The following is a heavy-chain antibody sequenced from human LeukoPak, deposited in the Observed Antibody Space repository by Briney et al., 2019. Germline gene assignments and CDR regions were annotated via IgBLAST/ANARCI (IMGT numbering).Heavy chain of an antibody. J-gene: IGHJ3*02. Sequence: KPSEPLSLTCTVSGYSISTGYYWGWNSQPPGQGLEWIGNIFYSGSTYYSPSLKSRVTISLDTSRNQFSLKLNSVAAADTAVYYCAKSNGYGLVDIWGQGTMVTVSS. V-gene: IGHV4-38-2*02. D-gene: IGHD3-10*01. CDR3: AKSNGYGLVDI. CDR2: IFYSGST. CDR1: GYSISTGYY.